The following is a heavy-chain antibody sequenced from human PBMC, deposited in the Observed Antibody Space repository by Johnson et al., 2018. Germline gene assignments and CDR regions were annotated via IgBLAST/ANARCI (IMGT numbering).Heavy chain of an antibody. V-gene: IGHV3-30*18. CDR2: ISYDGSNK. D-gene: IGHD2-15*01. J-gene: IGHJ4*02. Sequence: QVQLVQSGGGVVQPGRSLRLSCAASGFTFSSYGMHWVRQAPGKGLEWVAVISYDGSNKYYADSVKGRFTISRDNSKNTLFLQMNSLRPEDTAGYYCAKDSGCSGGSCYSARPLGYWGQGTLVTVSS. CDR3: AKDSGCSGGSCYSARPLGY. CDR1: GFTFSSYG.